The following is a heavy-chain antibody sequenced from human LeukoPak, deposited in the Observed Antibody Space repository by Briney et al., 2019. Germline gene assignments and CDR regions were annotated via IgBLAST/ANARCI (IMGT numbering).Heavy chain of an antibody. Sequence: SETLSLTCTVSGGSIRGYYWSWIRQPPGKGLDWIGYIYSNGSTNYNPSLKSRVTISVDTSKNQFSLILSSVTAADTAVYYCARDLFVRRGLTWFDPWGQGTLVTVSS. CDR1: GGSIRGYY. V-gene: IGHV4-59*01. CDR3: ARDLFVRRGLTWFDP. CDR2: IYSNGST. J-gene: IGHJ5*02. D-gene: IGHD3-16*01.